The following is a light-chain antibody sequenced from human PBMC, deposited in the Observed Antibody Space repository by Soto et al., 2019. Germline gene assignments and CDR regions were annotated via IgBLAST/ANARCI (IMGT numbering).Light chain of an antibody. J-gene: IGKJ1*01. V-gene: IGKV1-5*03. Sequence: IQMTQSPSTLSASVGDRVTITCRASQSISSWLAWYQQKPGKAPNLLIYKASSLQSGVPSRFSGSGYGTEFTLTISSLQPDDCGTYYCQQYNDKWTFGQGTKVDIK. CDR2: KAS. CDR1: QSISSW. CDR3: QQYNDKWT.